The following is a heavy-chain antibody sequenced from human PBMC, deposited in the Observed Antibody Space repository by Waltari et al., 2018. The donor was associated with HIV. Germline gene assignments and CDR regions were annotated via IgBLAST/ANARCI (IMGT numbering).Heavy chain of an antibody. CDR3: ARSPPQYDSSGYYCDY. CDR1: GKPLTIYG. Sequence: QVQLVQYGAEVKKPGASVKVSCKASGKPLTIYGLHWVLQAPGQGLECMGWISAHNGNTNYAQKFQGRVTMTTDTSTSTAYMELSSLRSDDTAVYYCARSPPQYDSSGYYCDYWGQGTLVTVSS. D-gene: IGHD3-22*01. J-gene: IGHJ4*02. V-gene: IGHV1-18*01. CDR2: ISAHNGNT.